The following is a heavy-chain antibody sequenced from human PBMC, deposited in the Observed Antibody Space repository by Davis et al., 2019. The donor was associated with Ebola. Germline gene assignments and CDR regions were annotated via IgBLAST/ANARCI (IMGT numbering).Heavy chain of an antibody. CDR2: INHSGST. D-gene: IGHD6-13*01. Sequence: SDTLSLTFAVYGGSFSGYYWSWIRQPPGKGLEWIGEINHSGSTNYNPSLKSRVTISVDTSKNQFSLKLSSVTAADTAVYYCARGGVIAAAGNDDFYYYYGMDVWGQGTTVTVSS. CDR3: ARGGVIAAAGNDDFYYYYGMDV. CDR1: GGSFSGYY. V-gene: IGHV4-34*01. J-gene: IGHJ6*02.